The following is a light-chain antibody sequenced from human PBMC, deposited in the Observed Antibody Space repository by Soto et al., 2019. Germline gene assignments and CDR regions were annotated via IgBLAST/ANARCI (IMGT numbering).Light chain of an antibody. Sequence: EVVMTQSPATLSVSPGERATLSGRASQSVSSSYLAWYQQKPGQAPRLLIYGASSRATGIPDRFSGSGSGTDFTLTISRLEPEDFAVYYCQQYGSSPPTFGQGTKVDIK. J-gene: IGKJ1*01. CDR3: QQYGSSPPT. CDR1: QSVSSSY. CDR2: GAS. V-gene: IGKV3-20*01.